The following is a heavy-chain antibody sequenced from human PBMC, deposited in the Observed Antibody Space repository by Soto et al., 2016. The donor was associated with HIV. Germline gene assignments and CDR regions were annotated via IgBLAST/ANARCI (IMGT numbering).Heavy chain of an antibody. J-gene: IGHJ4*02. Sequence: EVQLLESGGGLGQPGGSLRISCAVSGFTFSSYSMSWVRQAPGKGLEWVSAISNSGGNTYCADSVKGRFTISRDNSKNTLFLQMNSLRDEDTAVYYCAKGPPPLLYRSPLRRIDYWGQGTLVTVSS. CDR2: ISNSGGNT. CDR3: AKGPPPLLYRSPLRRIDY. D-gene: IGHD6-13*01. V-gene: IGHV3-23*01. CDR1: GFTFSSYS.